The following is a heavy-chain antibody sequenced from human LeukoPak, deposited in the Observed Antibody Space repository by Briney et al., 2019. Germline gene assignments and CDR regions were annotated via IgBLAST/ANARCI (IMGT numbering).Heavy chain of an antibody. CDR3: ARDRVGATRG. J-gene: IGHJ4*02. Sequence: PGGSLRLSCAASGFTVSSNYMSWVRQAPGKGLEWVSSISSSSSYIYYADSVKGRFTISRDNAKNSLYLQMNSLRAEDTAVYYCARDRVGATRGWGQGTLVTVSS. V-gene: IGHV3-21*01. CDR2: ISSSSSYI. D-gene: IGHD1-26*01. CDR1: GFTVSSNY.